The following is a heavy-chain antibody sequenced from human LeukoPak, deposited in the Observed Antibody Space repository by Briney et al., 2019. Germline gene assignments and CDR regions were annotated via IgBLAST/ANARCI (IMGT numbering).Heavy chain of an antibody. CDR2: ITSSGGST. D-gene: IGHD3-10*01. CDR1: GFTFTSYA. V-gene: IGHV3-23*01. Sequence: PGGSLRLSCAASGFTFTSYAMGWVRQAPGKGLEWVSHITSSGGSTYYADSVKGRFTISRDISKNTLYLQMNSLRAEDTAVYHCAKDYSSGSPEYFHHWGQGTLVTVSS. CDR3: AKDYSSGSPEYFHH. J-gene: IGHJ1*01.